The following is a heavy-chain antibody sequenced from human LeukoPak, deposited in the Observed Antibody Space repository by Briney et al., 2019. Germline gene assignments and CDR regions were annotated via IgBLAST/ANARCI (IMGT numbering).Heavy chain of an antibody. Sequence: PGGSLRLSCAASGFTFSSYSMNWVRQAPGKGLEWVAVISYDGSNKYYADSVKGRFTISRDNSKNTLYLQMNSLRAEDTAVYYCAKGPVDGYYYYYMDVWGKGTTVTVSS. D-gene: IGHD6-19*01. CDR1: GFTFSSYS. CDR2: ISYDGSNK. J-gene: IGHJ6*03. V-gene: IGHV3-30*18. CDR3: AKGPVDGYYYYYMDV.